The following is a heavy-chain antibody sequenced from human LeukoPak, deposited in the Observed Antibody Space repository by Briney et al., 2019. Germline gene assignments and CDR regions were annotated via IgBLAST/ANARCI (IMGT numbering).Heavy chain of an antibody. D-gene: IGHD6-19*01. CDR3: ARHGSSGWYDYFDY. Sequence: SETLSLXCTVSGGSISSSSYYWGWIRQPPGKGLEWIGSIYYSGITYYNPSLKSRVTISVDTSKNQFSLKLSSVTAADTAVYYCARHGSSGWYDYFDYWGQGTLVTVSS. V-gene: IGHV4-39*01. J-gene: IGHJ4*02. CDR1: GGSISSSSYY. CDR2: IYYSGIT.